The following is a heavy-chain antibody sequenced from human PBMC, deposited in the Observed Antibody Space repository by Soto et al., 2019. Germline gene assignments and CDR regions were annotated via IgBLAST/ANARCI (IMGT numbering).Heavy chain of an antibody. D-gene: IGHD7-27*01. V-gene: IGHV3-30-3*01. CDR2: ISYDGSNK. J-gene: IGHJ6*02. CDR1: GFTFSSYA. Sequence: VQLVESGGGVVQPGRSLRLSCAASGFTFSSYAMHWVRQAPGKGLEWVAVISYDGSNKYYADSVKGRFTISRDNSKNTLYLQMNSLRAEDTAVYYCARLTRRDYYYGMDVWGQGTTVTVSS. CDR3: ARLTRRDYYYGMDV.